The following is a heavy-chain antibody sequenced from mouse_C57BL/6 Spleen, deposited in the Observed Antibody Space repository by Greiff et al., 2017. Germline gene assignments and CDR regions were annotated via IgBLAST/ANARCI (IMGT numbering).Heavy chain of an antibody. CDR3: ARGDYDGYYAWFAY. D-gene: IGHD2-3*01. J-gene: IGHJ3*01. V-gene: IGHV5-4*03. Sequence: EVKLVESGGGLVKPGGSLKLSCAASGFTFSSYAMSWVRQTPEKRLEWVATISDGGSYTYYPDNVKGRFTISRDNAKNNLYLQMSHLKSEDTAMYYCARGDYDGYYAWFAYWGQGTLVTVSA. CDR2: ISDGGSYT. CDR1: GFTFSSYA.